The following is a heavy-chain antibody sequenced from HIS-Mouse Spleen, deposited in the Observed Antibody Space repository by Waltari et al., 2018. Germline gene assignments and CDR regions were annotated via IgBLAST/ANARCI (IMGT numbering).Heavy chain of an antibody. D-gene: IGHD3-22*01. CDR1: GYTFTSYD. CDR2: MNPNSGNT. Sequence: QVQLVQSGAEVKTPGASVKVACKASGYTFTSYDLNWVRQATGKGLEWMGLMNPNSGNTGYAQKFQGRVTMTRNTSISTAYMELSSLRSEDTAVYYCARANYYDSSTYRAFDIWGQGTMVTVSS. CDR3: ARANYYDSSTYRAFDI. V-gene: IGHV1-8*01. J-gene: IGHJ3*02.